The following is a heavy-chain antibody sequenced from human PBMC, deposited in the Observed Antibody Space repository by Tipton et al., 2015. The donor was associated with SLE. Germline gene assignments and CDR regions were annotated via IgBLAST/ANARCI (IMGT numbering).Heavy chain of an antibody. J-gene: IGHJ4*02. CDR3: ARGGVGGYDYFDY. CDR1: GGSIGSDNDY. Sequence: PGLVKPSETLTLTCTVSGGSIGSDNDYWGWIRQPPGKGLEWIGSIYYSGRTYYNPSLKSRVTISLDPPKNQFSLKLTSVTAADTAVYYCARGGVGGYDYFDYWGQGALVTVSS. CDR2: IYYSGRT. D-gene: IGHD5-12*01. V-gene: IGHV4-39*07.